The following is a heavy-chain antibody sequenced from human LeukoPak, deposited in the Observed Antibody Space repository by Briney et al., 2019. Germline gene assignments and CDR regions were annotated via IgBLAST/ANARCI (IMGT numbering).Heavy chain of an antibody. CDR3: ARDWRAMTVAY. J-gene: IGHJ4*02. V-gene: IGHV3-7*01. Sequence: GGSLRLSCAASGLTLSSYAVSWVRQAPGRGLEWVANIKKDGSEKYYVDSVKGRFIISRDDAKKSVYLQMNSLRAEDTAVYYCARDWRAMTVAYWGQGTLVTVFS. CDR1: GLTLSSYA. CDR2: IKKDGSEK. D-gene: IGHD4/OR15-4a*01.